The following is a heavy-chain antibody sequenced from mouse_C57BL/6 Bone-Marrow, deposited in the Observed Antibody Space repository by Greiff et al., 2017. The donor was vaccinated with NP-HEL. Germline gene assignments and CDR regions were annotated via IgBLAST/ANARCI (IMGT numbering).Heavy chain of an antibody. D-gene: IGHD1-1*01. CDR3: ARTPDYCGSSPYYFDY. Sequence: QVQLQQSGPGLVQPSQSLSITCTVSGFSLTSYGVHWVRQSPGKGLEWLGVIWSGGSTDYNAAFISRLSISKDNSKSQVFLKMNSLQADDKAIYYCARTPDYCGSSPYYFDYWGQGTTLTVSS. V-gene: IGHV2-2*01. J-gene: IGHJ2*01. CDR2: IWSGGST. CDR1: GFSLTSYG.